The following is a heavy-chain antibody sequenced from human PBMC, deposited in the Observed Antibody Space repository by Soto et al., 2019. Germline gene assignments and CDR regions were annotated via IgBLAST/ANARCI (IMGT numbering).Heavy chain of an antibody. Sequence: PGGSLRLSCAASGFTFSSYATHWVRQAPGKGLEWVAGVSYDGSNKYYADSVKGRFTISRDNSKNTLYLQMNSLRAEDTAVYYCARGPSSLTRFDYWGQGTLVTVSS. V-gene: IGHV3-30-3*01. CDR3: ARGPSSLTRFDY. J-gene: IGHJ4*02. CDR2: VSYDGSNK. D-gene: IGHD2-2*01. CDR1: GFTFSSYA.